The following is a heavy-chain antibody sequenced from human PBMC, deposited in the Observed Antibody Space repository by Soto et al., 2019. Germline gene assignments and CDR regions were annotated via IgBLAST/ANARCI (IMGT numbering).Heavy chain of an antibody. J-gene: IGHJ5*02. CDR2: IYYSGST. D-gene: IGHD2-15*01. CDR1: GGSIRSSSYY. V-gene: IGHV4-39*01. CDR3: ARRQSSPWFAP. Sequence: QLQLQESGPGLVKPSETLSLTCTVSGGSIRSSSYYWGWIRQPPGKGLEWIGNIYYSGSTYYNPSLKSRVTISVDTHKNQFPLKLSSVTAADTAVYYCARRQSSPWFAPWGQGTLVTVSS.